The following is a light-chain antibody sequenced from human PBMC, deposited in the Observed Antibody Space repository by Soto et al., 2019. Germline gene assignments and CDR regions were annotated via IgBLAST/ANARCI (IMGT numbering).Light chain of an antibody. CDR1: QSVSNNY. CDR2: GAS. Sequence: EIVLTQSPGTLSLSPGERATLSCRASQSVSNNYLAWYQQKPGQAPRLLIYGASTRATGIPDRFSGSGSGTDFPLTISRLEPEDXXVYXXXXXXXSPPITFGQGTRLEIK. J-gene: IGKJ5*01. V-gene: IGKV3-20*01. CDR3: XXXXXSPPIT.